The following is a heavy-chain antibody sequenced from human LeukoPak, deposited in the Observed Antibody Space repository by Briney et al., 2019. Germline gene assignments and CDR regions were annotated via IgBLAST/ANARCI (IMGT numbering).Heavy chain of an antibody. CDR2: VSGGGGST. D-gene: IGHD3-22*01. V-gene: IGHV3-23*01. CDR3: AKEKNSGYYYHFDY. CDR1: GFTFTNYG. J-gene: IGHJ4*02. Sequence: GGSLRLSCAASGFTFTNYGMSWVRQAPGKGLEWASAVSGGGGSTYYADSVKGRFTISRDNSKNTVYLQMNSLRAEDTAVYYCAKEKNSGYYYHFDYWGQGTLVTVSS.